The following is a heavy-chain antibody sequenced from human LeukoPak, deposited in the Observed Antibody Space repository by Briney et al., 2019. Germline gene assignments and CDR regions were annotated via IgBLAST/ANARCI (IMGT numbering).Heavy chain of an antibody. CDR2: INPSGGST. V-gene: IGHV1-46*01. J-gene: IGHJ4*02. CDR1: GYTFTSYY. D-gene: IGHD3-10*01. CDR3: ARDWPETDITMVRGVTNPDY. Sequence: ASVKVSCKASGYTFTSYYTHWVRQAPGQGLEWMGIINPSGGSTSYAQKFQGRVTMTRDTSTSTVYMELSSLRSEDTAVYYCARDWPETDITMVRGVTNPDYWGQGTLVTVSS.